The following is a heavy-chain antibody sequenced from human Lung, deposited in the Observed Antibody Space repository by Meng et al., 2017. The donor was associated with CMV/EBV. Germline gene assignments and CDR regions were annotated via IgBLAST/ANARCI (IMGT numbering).Heavy chain of an antibody. CDR1: GFTFSSYD. J-gene: IGHJ4*02. Sequence: GGSLGLXCAASGFTFSSYDMSWVRQAPGKGLEWVSSISTGGRDLYYADSVKGRFTISRDNAKNSLYLQMNSLRAEDTAVYFCARVWGKGSGYDFDLWGQGXPVTVSS. V-gene: IGHV3-21*01. CDR2: ISTGGRDL. D-gene: IGHD5-12*01. CDR3: ARVWGKGSGYDFDL.